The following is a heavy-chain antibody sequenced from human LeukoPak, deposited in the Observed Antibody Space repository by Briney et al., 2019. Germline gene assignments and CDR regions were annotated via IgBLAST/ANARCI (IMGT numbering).Heavy chain of an antibody. Sequence: ASVKVSCKASGYTFTSYDINWVRQATGQGLEWMGWMNPNSGNTGYAQKFQGRVTITRNTSINTAYMELSSLRSEDTAVYYCARGRSDYDFWSGSHDYWGQGTLVTVSS. V-gene: IGHV1-8*03. D-gene: IGHD3-3*01. CDR1: GYTFTSYD. J-gene: IGHJ4*02. CDR3: ARGRSDYDFWSGSHDY. CDR2: MNPNSGNT.